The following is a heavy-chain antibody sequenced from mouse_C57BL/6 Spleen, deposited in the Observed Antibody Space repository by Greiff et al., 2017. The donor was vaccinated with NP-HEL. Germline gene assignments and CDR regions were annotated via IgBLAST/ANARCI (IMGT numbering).Heavy chain of an antibody. V-gene: IGHV1-61*01. D-gene: IGHD1-1*01. CDR1: GYTFTSYW. CDR2: IYPSDSET. Sequence: VQLQQSGAELVRPGSSVKLSCKASGYTFTSYWMDWVKQMPGQGLEWIGNIYPSDSETHYNQKFKEKATLTVDKSSSTAYMQLSSLTSEDSAGYYRAREYYGSSDYLDYWGQGTTLTVAS. J-gene: IGHJ2*01. CDR3: AREYYGSSDYLDY.